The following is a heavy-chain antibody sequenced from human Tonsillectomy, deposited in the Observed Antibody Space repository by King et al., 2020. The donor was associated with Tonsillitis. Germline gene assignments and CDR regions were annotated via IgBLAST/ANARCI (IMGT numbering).Heavy chain of an antibody. V-gene: IGHV1-46*03. J-gene: IGHJ4*02. CDR3: ATQGRGTWGLTIARDWRIPHYLDS. D-gene: IGHD3/OR15-3a*01. CDR1: GYTFTKYS. CDR2: INPSDGST. Sequence: VQLVESGAEVKKPGASVKVSCKASGYTFTKYSMHWVRQAPGQGLEWMGVINPSDGSTSYAQKFQGRVTMTRDTSTSTVYLELSSLRSEDTAVYYCATQGRGTWGLTIARDWRIPHYLDSWGQGSLVTVSS.